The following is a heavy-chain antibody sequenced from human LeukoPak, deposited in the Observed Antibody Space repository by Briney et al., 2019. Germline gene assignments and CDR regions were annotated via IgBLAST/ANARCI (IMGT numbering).Heavy chain of an antibody. CDR2: SAATPDGPIT. CDR3: VWSSTWNKRFYLDQ. J-gene: IGHJ4*02. D-gene: IGHD6-6*01. CDR1: GFTFNVAW. V-gene: IGHV3-15*04. Sequence: PGGSLRLSCAASGFTFNVAWMSWVRQTPGKGLQWVARSAATPDGPITEYATPGRGRFTISRDDSRNMVYLQMRSLRTDDTAIYYCVWSSTWNKRFYLDQWGQGTLVTVSS.